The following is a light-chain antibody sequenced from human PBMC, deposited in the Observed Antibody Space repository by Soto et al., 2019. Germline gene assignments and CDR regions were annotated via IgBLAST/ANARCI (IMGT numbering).Light chain of an antibody. CDR3: QQYSTYWT. CDR2: KAS. V-gene: IGKV1-5*03. CDR1: QSISYW. Sequence: DIQMTQSPSTLSASVGERVTITCRASQSISYWLAWYQQKPGKAPNLLIYKASNLESGVPSRFNGSGSGTDFTLTISSLQPDDFASYYCQQYSTYWTFGQGTKVDIK. J-gene: IGKJ1*01.